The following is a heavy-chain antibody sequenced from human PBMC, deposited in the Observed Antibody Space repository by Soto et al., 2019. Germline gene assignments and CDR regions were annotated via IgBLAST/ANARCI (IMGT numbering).Heavy chain of an antibody. D-gene: IGHD3-22*01. V-gene: IGHV4-30-4*01. CDR3: ARHYYDSSGYYSYFDY. J-gene: IGHJ4*02. CDR1: GGSISSGDYY. Sequence: SETLSLTCTVSGGSISSGDYYWSWIRQPPGKGLEWIGYIYYSGSTYYNPSLKSRVTISVDTSKNQFSLKLSSVTAADTAVYYCARHYYDSSGYYSYFDYWGQGTLVTVSS. CDR2: IYYSGST.